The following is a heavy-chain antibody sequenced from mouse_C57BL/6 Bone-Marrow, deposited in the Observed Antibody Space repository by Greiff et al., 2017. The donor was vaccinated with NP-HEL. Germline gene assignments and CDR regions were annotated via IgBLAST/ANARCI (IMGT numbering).Heavy chain of an antibody. Sequence: VQLQESGAELVKPGASVKMSCKASGYTFTSYWITWVKQRPGQGLEWIGDIYPGSGSTNYNEKFKSKATLTVDTSSSTAYMQLSSLTSEDSAVYYCASGNYGSSHWYFDVWGTGTTVTVSS. V-gene: IGHV1-55*01. CDR2: IYPGSGST. CDR1: GYTFTSYW. J-gene: IGHJ1*03. CDR3: ASGNYGSSHWYFDV. D-gene: IGHD1-1*01.